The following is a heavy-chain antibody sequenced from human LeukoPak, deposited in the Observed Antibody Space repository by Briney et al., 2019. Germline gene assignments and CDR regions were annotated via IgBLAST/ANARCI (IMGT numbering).Heavy chain of an antibody. CDR2: ISGSGGTT. V-gene: IGHV3-23*01. Sequence: QSGGSLRLSCAASGFSFSSYAMSWVRQAPGKGLEWVSGISGSGGTTYYADSVKGRFTISRDNSKNTLYLRMNSLRADDTAVYYCARLEGGDLFDYWGQGTLVTVSS. J-gene: IGHJ4*02. CDR1: GFSFSSYA. D-gene: IGHD1-26*01. CDR3: ARLEGGDLFDY.